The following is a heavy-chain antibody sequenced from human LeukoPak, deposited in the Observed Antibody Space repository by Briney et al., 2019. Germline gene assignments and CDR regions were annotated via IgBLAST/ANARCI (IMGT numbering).Heavy chain of an antibody. CDR2: IYYSGST. V-gene: IGHV4-59*01. J-gene: IGHJ4*02. CDR1: GGSINSYY. CDR3: ARMAPYGDYLHDY. D-gene: IGHD4-17*01. Sequence: PSETLSLTCAVSGGSINSYYWSWIRQPPGKGLEYIGYIYYSGSTNYNPSLKSRVTISVDTSKNQFSLKLSSVTAADTAVYYCARMAPYGDYLHDYWAREPWSPSPQ.